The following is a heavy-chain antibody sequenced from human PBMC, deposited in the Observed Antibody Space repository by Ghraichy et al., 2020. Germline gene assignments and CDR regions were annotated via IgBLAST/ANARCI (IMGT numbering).Heavy chain of an antibody. D-gene: IGHD5-18*01. Sequence: GGSLRLSCAASGFTFSIYSMNWVRQAPGKGLEWVSSISSSSSYIYYADSVKARFTISRDNAKKSLYLQMNSLRAEDTAVYYCARDKPGYSYGDALDWGQGTLVTVSS. J-gene: IGHJ4*02. CDR2: ISSSSSYI. V-gene: IGHV3-21*01. CDR1: GFTFSIYS. CDR3: ARDKPGYSYGDALD.